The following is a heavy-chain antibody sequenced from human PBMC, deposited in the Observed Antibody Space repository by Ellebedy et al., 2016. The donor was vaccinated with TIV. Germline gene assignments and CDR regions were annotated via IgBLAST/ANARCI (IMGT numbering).Heavy chain of an antibody. CDR3: ARALNHVDTVSTAPLDR. CDR2: ISYDGSNK. V-gene: IGHV3-30*04. Sequence: GESLKISCAASGFPFDSYVMNWVRQAPGKGLEWVALISYDGSNKYFADSVQGRFTISRDNSQNTLYLLMNSLRGDDTAIYYCARALNHVDTVSTAPLDRWGQGTLFTVSS. D-gene: IGHD5/OR15-5a*01. J-gene: IGHJ5*02. CDR1: GFPFDSYV.